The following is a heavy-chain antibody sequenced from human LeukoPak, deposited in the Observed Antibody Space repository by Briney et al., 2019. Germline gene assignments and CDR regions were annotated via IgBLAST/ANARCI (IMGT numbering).Heavy chain of an antibody. CDR2: ISGSGGST. Sequence: GGSLRLSCAASGFTFSSYAMSWVRQAPGKGLEWVSAISGSGGSTYYADSVKGRFTISRDNAKNSLYLQMNSLRAEDTAVYYCARESSSGSYLRYWGQGTLVTVSS. J-gene: IGHJ4*02. CDR3: ARESSSGSYLRY. CDR1: GFTFSSYA. V-gene: IGHV3-23*01. D-gene: IGHD1-26*01.